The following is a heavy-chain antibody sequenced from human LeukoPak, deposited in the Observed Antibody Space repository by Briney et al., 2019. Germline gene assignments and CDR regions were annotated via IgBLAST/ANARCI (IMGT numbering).Heavy chain of an antibody. CDR3: ASGGYDFWSGYLGGGPYYFDY. J-gene: IGHJ4*02. CDR2: ISSSSSTI. D-gene: IGHD3-3*01. CDR1: GFTFSSYS. V-gene: IGHV3-48*02. Sequence: GGSLRLSCAASGFTFSSYSMNWVRQAPGKGLEWVSYISSSSSTIYYADSVKGRFTISRDNAKNSLYLQMNSLRDEDTAVYYCASGGYDFWSGYLGGGPYYFDYWGQGTLVTVPS.